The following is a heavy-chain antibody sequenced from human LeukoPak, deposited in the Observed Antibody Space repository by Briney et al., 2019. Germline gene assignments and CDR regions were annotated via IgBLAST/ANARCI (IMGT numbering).Heavy chain of an antibody. CDR3: AREGITIFPWAWFDP. V-gene: IGHV4-61*02. D-gene: IGHD3-9*01. Sequence: SETLSLTCTVSGGSISSGSYYWSWIRQPAGKGLEWIGRIYTSGSTNYNPSLKSRVTISVDTSKNQFSLKLSSVTAADTAVYYCAREGITIFPWAWFDPWGQGTLVTVSS. CDR1: GGSISSGSYY. J-gene: IGHJ5*02. CDR2: IYTSGST.